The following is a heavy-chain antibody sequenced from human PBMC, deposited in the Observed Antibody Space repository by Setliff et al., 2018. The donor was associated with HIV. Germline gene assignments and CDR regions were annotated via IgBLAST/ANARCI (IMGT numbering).Heavy chain of an antibody. D-gene: IGHD3-10*01. CDR3: ARDPAFGAFDI. CDR2: MNRDGSEK. Sequence: PGESLTISCAASGFTFSSSWMTWVRQAPGRGLEYVAGMNRDGSEKGYADSVKGRFSISRDNAKNSLYLQMSSLRTEDTAVYFCARDPAFGAFDIWGQGTMVTVSS. J-gene: IGHJ3*02. V-gene: IGHV3-7*04. CDR1: GFTFSSSW.